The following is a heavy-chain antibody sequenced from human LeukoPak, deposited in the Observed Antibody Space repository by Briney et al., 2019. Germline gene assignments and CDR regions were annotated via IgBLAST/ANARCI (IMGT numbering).Heavy chain of an antibody. V-gene: IGHV1-18*01. J-gene: IGHJ5*02. CDR1: GYIPSDYG. CDR3: ARVGSSGEFDL. CDR2: ISGFNGKT. Sequence: ASVQSSCKSSGYIPSDYGFTRVRQAPGQGLQWMGWISGFNGKTDYAVRVQDRLTLTTDTSTNTTTLDLRGLRPDDTAMYYCARVGSSGEFDLWGQGTLLTVSS. D-gene: IGHD6-13*01.